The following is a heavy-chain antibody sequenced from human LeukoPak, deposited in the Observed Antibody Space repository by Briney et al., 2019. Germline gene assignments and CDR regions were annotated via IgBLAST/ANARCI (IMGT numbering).Heavy chain of an antibody. V-gene: IGHV1-24*01. Sequence: ASVKVSCKVSGYTLTELSMHWVRQAPGKGLEWMGGFDPEDGETIYAQKFQGRVTMTEDTSTDTAYMELSSLRSEDTAVYYCATGVEVVPAAMSHYYYGTDVWGQGTTVTVSS. D-gene: IGHD2-2*01. CDR2: FDPEDGET. CDR3: ATGVEVVPAAMSHYYYGTDV. CDR1: GYTLTELS. J-gene: IGHJ6*02.